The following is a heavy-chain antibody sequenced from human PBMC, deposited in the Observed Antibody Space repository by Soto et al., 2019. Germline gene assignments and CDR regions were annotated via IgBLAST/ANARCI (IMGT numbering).Heavy chain of an antibody. CDR2: IYYSGYT. Sequence: SETLSLTCSVSGDSTTSDAYYWGWIRQPPGKGLKWLGSIYYSGYTYYNKSLKSRVTISVDRSRNHFFLNLRSVTAADTAVFYCVSGTSFYDVLTGYYVDRWFDPWGQGTLVTVS. J-gene: IGHJ5*02. CDR1: GDSTTSDAYY. CDR3: VSGTSFYDVLTGYYVDRWFDP. D-gene: IGHD3-9*01. V-gene: IGHV4-39*01.